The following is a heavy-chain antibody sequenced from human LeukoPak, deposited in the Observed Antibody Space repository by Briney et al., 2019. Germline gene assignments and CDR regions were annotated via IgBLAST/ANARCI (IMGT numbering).Heavy chain of an antibody. CDR2: MNPNSGNT. V-gene: IGHV1-8*01. D-gene: IGHD3-10*01. CDR1: GYTFTSYD. Sequence: ASVKVSCKASGYTFTSYDINWVRQATGQGLEWMGWMNPNSGNTGYAQKFQGRVTMTRNTSISTAYMELSSLRSEDTAVYYCARGRRGVIILPYYYYYMDVWGKGTTATVSS. CDR3: ARGRRGVIILPYYYYYMDV. J-gene: IGHJ6*03.